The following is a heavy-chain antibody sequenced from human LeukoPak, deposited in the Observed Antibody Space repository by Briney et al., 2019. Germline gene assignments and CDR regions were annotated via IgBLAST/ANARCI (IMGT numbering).Heavy chain of an antibody. CDR3: ARLRAGSYLFDY. D-gene: IGHD1-26*01. CDR1: GGSISSSSYY. J-gene: IGHJ4*02. CDR2: IYYSGST. Sequence: PSETLSLTCTVSGGSISSSSYYWGWIRQPPGKGLEWIGSIYYSGSTYYNPSLKSRVTISVDTSKNQFSLKLSSVTAADTAVYYCARLRAGSYLFDYWGQGTLVTVSS. V-gene: IGHV4-39*01.